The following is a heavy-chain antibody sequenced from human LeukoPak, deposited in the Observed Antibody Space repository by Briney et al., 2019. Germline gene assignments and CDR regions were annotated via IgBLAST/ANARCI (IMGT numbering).Heavy chain of an antibody. CDR3: AKVSRPAAGTGGYSDY. J-gene: IGHJ4*02. V-gene: IGHV3-23*01. CDR2: ISGSGGTT. D-gene: IGHD6-13*01. Sequence: GGSLRLSCASSRFTFSSYAMSWVRQGPGKGLEWLSSISGSGGTTYYADSVKGRFTITRDNSKNTLYLQMNSLRAEDTAVYYCAKVSRPAAGTGGYSDYWGQGTLATVSS. CDR1: RFTFSSYA.